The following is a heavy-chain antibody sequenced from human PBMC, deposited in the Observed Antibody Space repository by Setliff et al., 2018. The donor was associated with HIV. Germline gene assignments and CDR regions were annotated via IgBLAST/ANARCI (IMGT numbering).Heavy chain of an antibody. CDR3: ARDYPRLGYSYGPNYFDY. CDR2: FDPEDGET. CDR1: GYTLSELS. D-gene: IGHD5-18*01. Sequence: ASVKVSCKVSGYTLSELSMHWVRQAPGKGLEWMGGFDPEDGETIYAQKFQGRVTMTEDTSTDTAYMELRSLRSEDTAVYYCARDYPRLGYSYGPNYFDYWGQGTLVTVSS. J-gene: IGHJ4*02. V-gene: IGHV1-24*01.